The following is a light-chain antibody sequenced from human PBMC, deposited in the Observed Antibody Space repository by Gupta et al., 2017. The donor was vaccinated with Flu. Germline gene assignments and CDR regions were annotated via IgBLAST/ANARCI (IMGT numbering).Light chain of an antibody. CDR3: AAGDDSMSGV. CDR1: SSKIGSNY. Sequence: QRVTISCAGSSSKIGSNYVCWYQQHPRTALKLLIYRNNQRPAEVPVGFSGSKSGTAASLAISVLRSEEEADYYCAAGDDSMSGVFGGGTKLTVL. CDR2: RNN. V-gene: IGLV1-47*01. J-gene: IGLJ3*02.